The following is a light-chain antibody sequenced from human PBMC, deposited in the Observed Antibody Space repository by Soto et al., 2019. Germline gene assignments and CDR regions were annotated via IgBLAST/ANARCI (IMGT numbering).Light chain of an antibody. J-gene: IGLJ1*01. CDR2: DVG. CDR1: HSDIGNYNY. Sequence: QAALGQPASVSGSPGQSITVACSGTHSDIGNYNYVSWYQHLPGKAPKLMIYDVGSRPSGVSSRFSGSKSGNTASLAISGLQAEDEADNYWDTYREDHLPFYVFGTMSMVTVL. CDR3: DTYREDHLPFYV. V-gene: IGLV2-14*03.